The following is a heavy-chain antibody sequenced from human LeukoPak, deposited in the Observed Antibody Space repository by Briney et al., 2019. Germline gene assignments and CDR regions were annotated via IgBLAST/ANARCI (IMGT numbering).Heavy chain of an antibody. J-gene: IGHJ5*02. D-gene: IGHD6-19*01. V-gene: IGHV1-69*06. CDR3: ARRMSDSSGFDSWFDP. CDR2: IIPIFGTA. CDR1: GGTFSSYA. Sequence: GASVKVSCKASGGTFSSYAISWVRQAPGQGLEWMGGIIPIFGTANYAQKFQGRVTITADKSTSTAYMELSSLRSEDTAVYYCARRMSDSSGFDSWFDPWGQGTLVTVSS.